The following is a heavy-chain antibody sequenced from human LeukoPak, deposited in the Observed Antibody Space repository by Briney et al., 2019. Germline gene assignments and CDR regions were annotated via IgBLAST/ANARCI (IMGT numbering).Heavy chain of an antibody. Sequence: SETLSLTCTVSGGSISSSGYYWGWIRQPPGKGLEWIGEINHSGSTNYNPSLKSRVTISVDTSKNQFSLKLSSVTAADTAVYYCARVSILWFGESVDVWGKGTTVTVSS. CDR3: ARVSILWFGESVDV. D-gene: IGHD3-10*01. CDR2: INHSGST. CDR1: GGSISSSGYY. V-gene: IGHV4-39*07. J-gene: IGHJ6*04.